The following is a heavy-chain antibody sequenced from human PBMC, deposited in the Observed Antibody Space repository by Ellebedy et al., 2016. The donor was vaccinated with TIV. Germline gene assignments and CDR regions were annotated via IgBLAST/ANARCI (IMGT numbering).Heavy chain of an antibody. CDR1: GGSISSPSHF. J-gene: IGHJ6*02. V-gene: IGHV4-39*01. D-gene: IGHD1-1*01. Sequence: MPSETLSLTCTVSGGSISSPSHFWGWIRQPPGKGLEWIGTIYSGGSTYYNPSLKNRVTISLDSSENQFSLKLTSVTAADTAVYFCARQGQQERPKQRKYYSYYYGINVWGQGTTVTVSS. CDR3: ARQGQQERPKQRKYYSYYYGINV. CDR2: IYSGGST.